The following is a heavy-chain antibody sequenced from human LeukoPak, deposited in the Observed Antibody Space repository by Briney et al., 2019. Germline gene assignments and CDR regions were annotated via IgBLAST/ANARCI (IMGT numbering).Heavy chain of an antibody. CDR1: GGSISSSAYY. J-gene: IGHJ3*02. V-gene: IGHV4-39*07. D-gene: IGHD3-16*01. CDR2: IFHSGST. Sequence: PSETLSLTCTVSGGSISSSAYYWGWIRQPPGKRLKWIASIFHSGSTNYSPSLKSRVTMSLDTSKNQFSLKLNSVTAADTAVYYCARTLGEWSDVFDIWGQGTMVSVSS. CDR3: ARTLGEWSDVFDI.